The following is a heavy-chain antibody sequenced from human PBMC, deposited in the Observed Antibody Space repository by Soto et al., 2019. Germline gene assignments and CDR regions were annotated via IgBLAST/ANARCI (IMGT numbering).Heavy chain of an antibody. CDR2: MNPNSGNT. CDR3: AREVGGGNLPN. CDR1: GYTFTSYD. J-gene: IGHJ4*02. V-gene: IGHV1-8*01. Sequence: QVQLVQSGAEVKKPGASVKVSCKASGYTFTSYDINWVRQATGQGLEWMGWMNPNSGNTAYAQKFQGRVTTTTNTSRSTAYMELRSLRSEDTVVYYCAREVGGGNLPNWGQGTLVSVSS. D-gene: IGHD2-15*01.